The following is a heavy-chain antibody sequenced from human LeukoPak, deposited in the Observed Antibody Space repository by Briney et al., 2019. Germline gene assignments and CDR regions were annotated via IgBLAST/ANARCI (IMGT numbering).Heavy chain of an antibody. CDR3: ARDLGRFFGTMIVVVNSGFDY. D-gene: IGHD3-22*01. CDR1: GYTFSSFG. V-gene: IGHV1-18*01. CDR2: ISVYNGDT. J-gene: IGHJ4*02. Sequence: ASVRVSCKASGYTFSSFGISWVRQAPGQGLEWMGWISVYNGDTKYAQKVQDRVTMTTDTSTSTAYMELRSLRSDDTAVYYCARDLGRFFGTMIVVVNSGFDYWGQGTLVTVSS.